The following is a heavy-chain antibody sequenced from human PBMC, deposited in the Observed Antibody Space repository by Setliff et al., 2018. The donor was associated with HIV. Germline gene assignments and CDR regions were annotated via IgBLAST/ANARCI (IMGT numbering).Heavy chain of an antibody. CDR1: GYFISNGYY. D-gene: IGHD3-10*01. CDR3: ARAYFGSGIYY. CDR2: IYYSGST. Sequence: SETLSLTCAVSGYFISNGYYWGWIRQPPGKGLEWIGSIYYSGSTYYNPSLKSRVTMSVDTSKNQFSLKLYSVTAADTAVYYCARAYFGSGIYYWGQGTLVTVSS. J-gene: IGHJ4*02. V-gene: IGHV4-38-2*01.